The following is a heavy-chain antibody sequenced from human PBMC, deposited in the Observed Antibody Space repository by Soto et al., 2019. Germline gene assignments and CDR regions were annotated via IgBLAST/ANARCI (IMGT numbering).Heavy chain of an antibody. CDR1: GGSFSGYY. J-gene: IGHJ6*04. CDR3: ARVRPVTTYNLDV. CDR2: INHSGST. V-gene: IGHV4-34*01. D-gene: IGHD4-4*01. Sequence: SETLSLTCAVYGGSFSGYYWSWIRQPPGKGLEWIGEINHSGSTNYNPSLKSRFTISVDTYKNQFSLKLSSVTAADTAVYYCARVRPVTTYNLDVWGKGTTVTVSS.